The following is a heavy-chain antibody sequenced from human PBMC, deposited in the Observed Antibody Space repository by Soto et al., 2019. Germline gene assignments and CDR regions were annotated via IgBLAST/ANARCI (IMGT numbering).Heavy chain of an antibody. V-gene: IGHV3-23*01. CDR3: AREEEGEEYYYYGMDV. CDR2: ISGSGGST. J-gene: IGHJ6*02. CDR1: GFKFNNYG. D-gene: IGHD3-16*01. Sequence: GGSLRLSCAASGFKFNNYGMHWVRQAPGKGLEWVSVISGSGGSTYFADSVKGRFTISRDNSKNTLYLQMNSLRAEDTAVYYCAREEEGEEYYYYGMDVWGQGTTVTVSS.